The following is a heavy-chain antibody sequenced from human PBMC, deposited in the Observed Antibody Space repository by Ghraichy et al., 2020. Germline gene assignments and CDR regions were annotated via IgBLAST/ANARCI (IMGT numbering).Heavy chain of an antibody. CDR3: AKQGVDTATAYYYYYMDV. J-gene: IGHJ6*03. V-gene: IGHV3-43*01. CDR1: GFTFDDYT. D-gene: IGHD5-18*01. Sequence: GGSLRLSCAASGFTFDDYTMHWVRQAPGKGLEWVSLISWDGGSTYYTDSVKGRFTISRDNSKNSLYLQMNSLRTEDTALYYCAKQGVDTATAYYYYYMDVWGKGTTVTVSS. CDR2: ISWDGGST.